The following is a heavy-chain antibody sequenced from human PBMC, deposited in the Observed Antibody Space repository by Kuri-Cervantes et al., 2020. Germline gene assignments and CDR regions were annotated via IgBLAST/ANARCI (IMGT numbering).Heavy chain of an antibody. CDR1: GGSFSDYY. CDR2: IYTSGST. Sequence: SQTLSLTCAVYGGSFSDYYWSWIRQPAGKGLEWIGRIYTSGSTNYNPSLKSRVTMSVDTSKNQFSLKLSSVTAADTAVYYCAREHSSGYFSGWSSSYYFDYWGQGTLVTVSS. D-gene: IGHD6-19*01. V-gene: IGHV4-4*07. J-gene: IGHJ4*02. CDR3: AREHSSGYFSGWSSSYYFDY.